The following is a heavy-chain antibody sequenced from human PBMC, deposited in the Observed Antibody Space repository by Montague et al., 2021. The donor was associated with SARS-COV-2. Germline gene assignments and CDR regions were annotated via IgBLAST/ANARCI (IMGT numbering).Heavy chain of an antibody. CDR1: GFTVSSNY. J-gene: IGHJ3*02. CDR3: ATLIMPAFDI. CDR2: IYSDSST. Sequence: SLRLSCAASGFTVSSNYMSWVRQAPGKGLEWASIIYSDSSTSYADSVRGRFTITRDNSKYTLYLQMNILRVEDTAVYYCATLIMPAFDIWGQGRLVTVSS. D-gene: IGHD2-2*01. V-gene: IGHV3-66*04.